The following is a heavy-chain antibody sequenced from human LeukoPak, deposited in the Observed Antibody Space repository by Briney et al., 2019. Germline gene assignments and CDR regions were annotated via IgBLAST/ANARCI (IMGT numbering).Heavy chain of an antibody. V-gene: IGHV3-23*01. CDR1: GFTFSSNA. CDR2: ISGCGGRT. Sequence: GGSLRLSCAASGFTFSSNAMSWVRQVPGKGLGWVSAISGCGGRTYYADSVKGRFTISRDNSKNTLYLQMNSLRDEDTAVFYCAKELQYCSGSSCYSVGFDVWGQGTMVTVSS. D-gene: IGHD2-15*01. J-gene: IGHJ3*01. CDR3: AKELQYCSGSSCYSVGFDV.